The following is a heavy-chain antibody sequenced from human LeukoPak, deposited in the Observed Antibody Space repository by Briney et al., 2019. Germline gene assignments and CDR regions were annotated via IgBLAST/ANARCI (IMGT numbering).Heavy chain of an antibody. Sequence: GGSPRLSCVASAFTFNTYSMNWVRQAPGKGLEWLSYISADSDTIYYADSVKGRFTISRDNDKNSLYLQMNSLRADDTAVYYCATPFDYWGQGTLVTVSS. J-gene: IGHJ4*02. CDR3: ATPFDY. CDR2: ISADSDTI. V-gene: IGHV3-48*01. CDR1: AFTFNTYS.